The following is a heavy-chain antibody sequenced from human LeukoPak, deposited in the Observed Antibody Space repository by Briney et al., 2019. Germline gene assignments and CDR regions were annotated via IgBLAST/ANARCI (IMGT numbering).Heavy chain of an antibody. V-gene: IGHV1-46*01. J-gene: IGHJ4*02. D-gene: IGHD3-22*01. CDR2: FNPSGGST. CDR1: GYTFTSYY. Sequence: ASVKVSCKASGYTFTSYYMHWVRQAPGQGLEWMGIFNPSGGSTSYAQKFQGRVTMTRDTSTSTVYMELSSLRSEDTAVYYCARDDYYDSSGYSQGGYWGQGTLVTVSS. CDR3: ARDDYYDSSGYSQGGY.